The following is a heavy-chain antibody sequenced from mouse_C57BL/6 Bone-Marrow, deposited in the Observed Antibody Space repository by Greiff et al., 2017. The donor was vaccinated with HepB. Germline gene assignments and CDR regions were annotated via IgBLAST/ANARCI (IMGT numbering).Heavy chain of an antibody. V-gene: IGHV2-6-1*01. J-gene: IGHJ1*03. Sequence: VMLVESGPGLVAPSQSLSITCTVSGFSLTSYGVHWVRQPPGKGLEWLVVIWSDGSTTYNSALKSRLSISKDNSKSQVFLKMNSLQTDDTAMYYCARHGGPYAHWYFDVWGTGTTVTVSS. CDR3: ARHGGPYAHWYFDV. CDR1: GFSLTSYG. CDR2: IWSDGST. D-gene: IGHD6-5*01.